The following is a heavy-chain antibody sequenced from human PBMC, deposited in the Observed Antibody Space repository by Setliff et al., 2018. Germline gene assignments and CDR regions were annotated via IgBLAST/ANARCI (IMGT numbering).Heavy chain of an antibody. CDR1: GGSISNYY. V-gene: IGHV4-4*07. Sequence: SETLSLTCTVSGGSISNYYWSWIRQPAGKGLEWIGRIYTSGSTNYNPSLKSRVTMSVDTSKNQFSLKLSSVTAADTAVYYCAREQWLDPPGYYYMDVRAKGTTVTVSS. J-gene: IGHJ6*03. CDR2: IYTSGST. D-gene: IGHD6-19*01. CDR3: AREQWLDPPGYYYMDV.